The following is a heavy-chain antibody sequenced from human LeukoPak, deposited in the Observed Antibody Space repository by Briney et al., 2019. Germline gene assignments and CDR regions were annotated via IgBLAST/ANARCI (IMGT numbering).Heavy chain of an antibody. CDR3: ARGGGTYSGDY. J-gene: IGHJ4*02. V-gene: IGHV3-48*01. CDR1: GFTFCSYS. D-gene: IGHD2-15*01. CDR2: ISSSSSTI. Sequence: GGPLRLSCAASGFTFCSYSMNWVRQAPGKGLEWVSYISSSSSTIYYADSVKGRFTISRDNAKNSLYLQMKSLRADDTAVYYCARGGGTYSGDYWGQGTLATVSS.